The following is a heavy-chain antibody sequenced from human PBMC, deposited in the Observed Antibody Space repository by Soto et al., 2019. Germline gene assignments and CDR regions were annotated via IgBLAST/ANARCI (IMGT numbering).Heavy chain of an antibody. J-gene: IGHJ6*03. CDR3: ARDRPSHSSSSSFSLDYYFYYYMDV. Sequence: PGGSLRLSCAASGFTFSSYGMHWVRQAPGKGLEWVAVIWYDGSNKYYADSVKGRFTISRDNSKNTLYLQMNSLRAEDTAVYYCARDRPSHSSSSSFSLDYYFYYYMDVWGKGTTVTVSS. V-gene: IGHV3-33*01. CDR1: GFTFSSYG. D-gene: IGHD6-6*01. CDR2: IWYDGSNK.